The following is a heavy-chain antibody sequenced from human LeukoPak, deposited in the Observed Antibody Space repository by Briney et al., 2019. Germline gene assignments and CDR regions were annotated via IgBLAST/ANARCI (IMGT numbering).Heavy chain of an antibody. CDR1: GFTFGGYS. CDR3: ATLEAIVVVPAAPPLDY. V-gene: IGHV3-48*03. J-gene: IGHJ4*02. CDR2: ISSSARTI. Sequence: PGGSLRLSCSTSGFTFGGYSMNWVRQPPGKGLEWVSYISSSARTIYYADSVKGRFTISRDNAKNSLYLQMNSLRAEDTAVYYCATLEAIVVVPAAPPLDYWGQGTLVTVSS. D-gene: IGHD2-2*01.